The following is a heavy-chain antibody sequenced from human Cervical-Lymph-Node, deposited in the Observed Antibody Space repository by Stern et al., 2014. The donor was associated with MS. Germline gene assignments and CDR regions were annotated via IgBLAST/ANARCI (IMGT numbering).Heavy chain of an antibody. J-gene: IGHJ5*02. V-gene: IGHV7-4-1*02. Sequence: QVQLAQSGSEWKKPAASVRVSCKASGYRFSAYSVNWVRQAPGQGLEWMGWINTNFGNPTYALGFTGRFVFSLDTSVSTAYLQISSLKPEDTGVYFCARFVDYPMGRVFDLWGQGTQITVSS. CDR3: ARFVDYPMGRVFDL. D-gene: IGHD3-10*01. CDR1: GYRFSAYS. CDR2: INTNFGNP.